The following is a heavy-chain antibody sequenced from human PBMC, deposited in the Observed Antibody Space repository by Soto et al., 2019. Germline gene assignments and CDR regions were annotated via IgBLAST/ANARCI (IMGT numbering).Heavy chain of an antibody. Sequence: GGSLRLSCAASGFTFGSYSMNWVRQAPGKGLEWVSYISSSSSTIYYADSVKGRFTISRDNAKNSLYLQMNSLRAEDTAVYYCARDGGYYGSGSLDYWGQGTLVTVSS. CDR1: GFTFGSYS. CDR2: ISSSSSTI. V-gene: IGHV3-48*01. J-gene: IGHJ4*02. D-gene: IGHD3-10*01. CDR3: ARDGGYYGSGSLDY.